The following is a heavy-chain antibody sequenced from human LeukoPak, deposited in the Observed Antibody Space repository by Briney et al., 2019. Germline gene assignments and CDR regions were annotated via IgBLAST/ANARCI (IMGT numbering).Heavy chain of an antibody. J-gene: IGHJ4*02. CDR3: ARDSSDSGGYDY. CDR2: ISYDGIIK. V-gene: IGHV3-30-3*01. CDR1: GFTFNSYA. D-gene: IGHD3-22*01. Sequence: GGSLRLSCAASGFTFNSYAIHWVRQAPGKGLEWVAFISYDGIIKYYADSVKGRFTISGDNSKNTLYLQMNSLRAEDTAVYYCARDSSDSGGYDYWGQGTLVTVSS.